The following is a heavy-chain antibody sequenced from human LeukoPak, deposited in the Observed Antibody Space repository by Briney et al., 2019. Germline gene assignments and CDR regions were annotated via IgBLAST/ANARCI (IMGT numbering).Heavy chain of an antibody. D-gene: IGHD2/OR15-2a*01. CDR1: GFTFSSYW. J-gene: IGHJ4*02. CDR2: IKQDGSEK. CDR3: ARDYQYGYSTNWYHLAQIDY. Sequence: PGGSLRLSCAASGFTFSSYWMSWVRQAPGKGLEWAANIKQDGSEKYYVDSVKGRFTISRDNAKNSLYLQMNSLRAEDTAIYYCARDYQYGYSTNWYHLAQIDYWGQGTLVTVSS. V-gene: IGHV3-7*01.